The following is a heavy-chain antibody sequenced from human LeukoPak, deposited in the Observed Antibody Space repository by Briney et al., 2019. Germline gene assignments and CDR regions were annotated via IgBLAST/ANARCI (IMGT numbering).Heavy chain of an antibody. CDR3: ARGLGGYDDFDY. Sequence: PSETLSLTCTVSGGSISSYYWSWIRQPPGKGLEWIGYIYYSGSTNYNPSLKSRVTISVDTSKNQLSLKLSSVTAADTAVYYCARGLGGYDDFDYWGQGTLVTVSS. V-gene: IGHV4-59*01. CDR2: IYYSGST. CDR1: GGSISSYY. D-gene: IGHD5-12*01. J-gene: IGHJ4*02.